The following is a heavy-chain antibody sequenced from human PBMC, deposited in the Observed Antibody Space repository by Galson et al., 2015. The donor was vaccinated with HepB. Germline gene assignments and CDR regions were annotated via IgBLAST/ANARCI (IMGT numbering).Heavy chain of an antibody. CDR1: GFTFSSYA. CDR2: ISSNGGST. Sequence: SLRLSCAAPGFTFSSYAMHWVRQAPGKGLEYVSAISSNGGSTYYADSVKGRFTISRDNSKNTLYLQMSSLRAEDTAVYYCVREQWLVRGVLDYWGQGTLVTVSS. CDR3: VREQWLVRGVLDY. V-gene: IGHV3-64D*06. J-gene: IGHJ4*02. D-gene: IGHD6-19*01.